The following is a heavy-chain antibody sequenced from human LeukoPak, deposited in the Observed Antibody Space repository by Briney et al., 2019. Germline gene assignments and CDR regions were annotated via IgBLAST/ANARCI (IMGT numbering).Heavy chain of an antibody. Sequence: GASVKVSCKASGYTFTGYYMHWVRQAPGQGLEWMGWINPNSGGTNYAQKFQGRVTMTRDTSTSTVYMELSSLRSEDTAVYYCARALPSCYAFDIWGQGTMVTVSS. CDR2: INPNSGGT. CDR3: ARALPSCYAFDI. V-gene: IGHV1-2*02. CDR1: GYTFTGYY. D-gene: IGHD2-2*01. J-gene: IGHJ3*02.